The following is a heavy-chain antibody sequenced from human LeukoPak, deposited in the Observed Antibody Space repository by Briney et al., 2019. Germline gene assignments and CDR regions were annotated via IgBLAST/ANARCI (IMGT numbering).Heavy chain of an antibody. D-gene: IGHD6-19*01. CDR2: INHSGST. J-gene: IGHJ4*02. V-gene: IGHV4-34*01. Sequence: SETLSLTCAVYGVSFSGYYWSWLRQPPGKGLEWVGEINHSGSTNYNPSLKSRVTISVDTSKNQSSLKLSSVPAPDTAVYYCARAPAVAGGPLDYWGQGTLVTVSS. CDR1: GVSFSGYY. CDR3: ARAPAVAGGPLDY.